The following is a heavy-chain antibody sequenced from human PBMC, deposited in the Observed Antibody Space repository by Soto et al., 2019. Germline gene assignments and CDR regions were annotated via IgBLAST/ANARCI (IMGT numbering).Heavy chain of an antibody. D-gene: IGHD2-15*01. V-gene: IGHV1-69*13. CDR3: ARESRYCSGGSCYFLPGLDN. J-gene: IGHJ4*02. CDR2: IIPIFGTA. CDR1: GGSFSSHA. Sequence: VKVCCKASGGSFSSHAISWPRQATGQGHEWMGGIIPIFGTANYAQKFQGRVTITADESTSTAYMELSSLRSEDTAVYYCARESRYCSGGSCYFLPGLDNWGQGTLVTVSS.